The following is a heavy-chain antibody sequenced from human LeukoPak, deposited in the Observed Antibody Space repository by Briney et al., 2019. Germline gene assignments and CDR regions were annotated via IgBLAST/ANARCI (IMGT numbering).Heavy chain of an antibody. J-gene: IGHJ5*02. V-gene: IGHV4-4*07. CDR2: IYTSGST. CDR3: ATSYGYSGYGS. Sequence: SETLSLTCTVSGGSISSYYWSWIRQPAGKGLEWIGRIYTSGSTNYNPSLKSRVTISLDKSKNQFSLKLSSVTAADTAVYYCATSYGYSGYGSWGQGTLVTVSS. CDR1: GGSISSYY. D-gene: IGHD5-12*01.